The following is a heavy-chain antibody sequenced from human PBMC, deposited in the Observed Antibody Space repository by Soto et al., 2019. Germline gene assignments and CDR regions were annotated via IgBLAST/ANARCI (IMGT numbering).Heavy chain of an antibody. D-gene: IGHD1-1*01. J-gene: IGHJ4*02. CDR1: GFTFSTYG. CDR3: ATSTADSW. Sequence: QVHLVESGGGVVQPGRSLRVSCAAFGFTFSTYGMHWVRQAPGKGLEWVAVISDDANATYYADSVKGRFTISRDNSKNTLYLQMNSLRPDDTAIYYCATSTADSWGGQGTLVTVS. V-gene: IGHV3-30*03. CDR2: ISDDANAT.